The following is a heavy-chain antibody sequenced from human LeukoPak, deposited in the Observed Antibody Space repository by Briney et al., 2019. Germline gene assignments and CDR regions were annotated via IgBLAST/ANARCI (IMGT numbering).Heavy chain of an antibody. CDR3: AKGQVAVAGMDAFDI. V-gene: IGHV3-23*01. Sequence: GGSLRLSCAASGFTYSTYAMSWVRQAPGKGLEWVSGISGSGGSTYYADSVKGRFTISRDNSKNTLYLQMSSLRAEDTAVYYCAKGQVAVAGMDAFDIWGQGTMATVSS. CDR2: ISGSGGST. CDR1: GFTYSTYA. J-gene: IGHJ3*02. D-gene: IGHD6-19*01.